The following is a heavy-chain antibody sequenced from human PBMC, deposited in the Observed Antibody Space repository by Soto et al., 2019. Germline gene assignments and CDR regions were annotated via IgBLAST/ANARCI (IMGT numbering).Heavy chain of an antibody. Sequence: PEGSLRLSCAASGFTFSSYAMSWVRQAPGKGLEWVSAISGSGGSTYYADSVKGRFTISRDNSKNTLYLQMNSLRAEDTAVYYCAKVIVVVSTLGDLDYWGQGTMVTVSS. CDR1: GFTFSSYA. J-gene: IGHJ4*02. CDR2: ISGSGGST. CDR3: AKVIVVVSTLGDLDY. V-gene: IGHV3-23*01. D-gene: IGHD3-22*01.